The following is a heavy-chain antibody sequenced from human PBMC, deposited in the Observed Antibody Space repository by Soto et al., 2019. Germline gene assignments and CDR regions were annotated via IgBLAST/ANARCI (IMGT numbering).Heavy chain of an antibody. D-gene: IGHD2-2*01. V-gene: IGHV4-30-4*01. CDR2: IYYSGST. CDR1: GGPISSGDYY. Sequence: SETLSLTCTVSGGPISSGDYYWSWIRQPPGKGLEWIGCIYYSGSTYYNPSLQSRVTISVDTSKNQFSLKLSSVTAADTAVYYCASNIVVVPAARNTYFIGYYYYGMDVWGQGTTVTVSS. CDR3: ASNIVVVPAARNTYFIGYYYYGMDV. J-gene: IGHJ6*02.